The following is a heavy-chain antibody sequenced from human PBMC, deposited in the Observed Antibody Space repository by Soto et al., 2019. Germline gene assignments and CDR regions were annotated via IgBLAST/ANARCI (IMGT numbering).Heavy chain of an antibody. V-gene: IGHV1-69*12. CDR2: IIPIFGTA. Sequence: QVQLVQSGAEVKKPGSSVKVSCKASGGTFSSYAISWVRQAPGQGLEWMGGIIPIFGTADYAQKFQGRVTSPADESTITAYMERSSLKYEATAVYYCAGHSSGVPGYFYGMDVWGEGTTVTVSS. D-gene: IGHD3-22*01. J-gene: IGHJ6*04. CDR3: AGHSSGVPGYFYGMDV. CDR1: GGTFSSYA.